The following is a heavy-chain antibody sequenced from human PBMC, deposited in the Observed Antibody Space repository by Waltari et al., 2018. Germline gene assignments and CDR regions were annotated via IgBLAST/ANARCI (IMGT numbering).Heavy chain of an antibody. V-gene: IGHV4-39*01. D-gene: IGHD6-6*01. Sequence: SLKSRVTISVDTSKNQFSLKLSSVTAADTAVYYCARARIGSSYRFYFDYWGQGTLVTVSS. CDR3: ARARIGSSYRFYFDY. J-gene: IGHJ4*02.